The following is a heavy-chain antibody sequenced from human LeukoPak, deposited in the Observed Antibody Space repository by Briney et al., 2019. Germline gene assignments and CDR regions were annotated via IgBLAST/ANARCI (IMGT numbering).Heavy chain of an antibody. CDR3: ARGYSYGLFDY. V-gene: IGHV3-74*01. CDR2: INSDGSST. CDR1: GFTFSSYW. D-gene: IGHD5-18*01. Sequence: PGGSLRLSCAASGFTFSSYWMHWVRQDPGKGLVWVSRINSDGSSTSYADSVKGRFTISRDNAKNTLYLQMNSLRAEDTAVYYCARGYSYGLFDYWGQGTLVTVSS. J-gene: IGHJ4*02.